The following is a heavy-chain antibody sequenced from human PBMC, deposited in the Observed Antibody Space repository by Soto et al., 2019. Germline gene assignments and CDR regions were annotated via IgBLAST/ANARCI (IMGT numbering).Heavy chain of an antibody. V-gene: IGHV3-30*03. CDR2: ISYDGINI. CDR1: GFTFTSYG. D-gene: IGHD3-10*01. Sequence: TGGSLRLSCAASGFTFTSYGMHWVRQAPGKGLEWVAVISYDGINIYYADSVKGRFTISRDNAKNSLYLQMNSLRAEDTAVYYCARDYGSGSYSDYYYGMDVWGQGTTVTVSS. J-gene: IGHJ6*02. CDR3: ARDYGSGSYSDYYYGMDV.